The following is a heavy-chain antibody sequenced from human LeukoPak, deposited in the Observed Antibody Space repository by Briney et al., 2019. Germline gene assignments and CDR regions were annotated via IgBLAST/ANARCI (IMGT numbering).Heavy chain of an antibody. CDR2: INHSGST. D-gene: IGHD6-13*01. V-gene: IGHV4-34*01. CDR1: GGSFSGYY. Sequence: SETLSLTCAVYGGSFSGYYWSWIRQPPGKGLEWIGEINHSGSTNYNPSLKSRVTISVDTSKNQFSLKLSSVIAADTAVYYCARISSSWDFDYWGQGTLVTVSS. CDR3: ARISSSWDFDY. J-gene: IGHJ4*02.